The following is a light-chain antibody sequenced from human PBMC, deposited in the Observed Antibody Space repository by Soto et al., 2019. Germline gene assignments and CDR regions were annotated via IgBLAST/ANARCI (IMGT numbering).Light chain of an antibody. J-gene: IGLJ1*01. CDR1: NIGSKN. CDR3: QVWDSSTGRV. V-gene: IGLV3-9*01. Sequence: SYELTQPLSVSVALGQTARITCGGNNIGSKNVHWYQQKPGQAPVLVIYRDSNRPSGIPERFSGSNSGNTATLTISRAQAGDEADYYCQVWDSSTGRVFGTGTKLTVL. CDR2: RDS.